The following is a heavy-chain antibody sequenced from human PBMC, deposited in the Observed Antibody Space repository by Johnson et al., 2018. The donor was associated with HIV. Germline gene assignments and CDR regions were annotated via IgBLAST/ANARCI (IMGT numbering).Heavy chain of an antibody. D-gene: IGHD6-19*01. Sequence: VQLVESGGGLVQPGRSLRLSCAASGFTSDDYAMHGVRQAPGKGLEWVTGSRWYSGSIGYADFVSGRFSISRDNAKNSLYLQMNSLRAEDTALYYCAKDLAVAAMGAFDIWCQGTMVTVSS. V-gene: IGHV3-9*01. CDR3: AKDLAVAAMGAFDI. CDR2: SRWYSGSI. J-gene: IGHJ3*02. CDR1: GFTSDDYA.